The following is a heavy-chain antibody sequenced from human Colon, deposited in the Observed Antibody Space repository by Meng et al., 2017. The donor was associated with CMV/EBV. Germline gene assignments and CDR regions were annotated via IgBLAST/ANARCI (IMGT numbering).Heavy chain of an antibody. CDR3: ARGGYCSSTSCYSSWCDP. Sequence: SETLSPTCAVYGGSFSGYYWSWIRQPPGKGLEWIGEINHSGSTNYNPSLKSRVTISLATSKNQFSLKLGSVTAADTAVYYCARGGYCSSTSCYSSWCDPWGQGTLVTVSS. D-gene: IGHD2-2*02. CDR2: INHSGST. J-gene: IGHJ5*02. CDR1: GGSFSGYY. V-gene: IGHV4-34*01.